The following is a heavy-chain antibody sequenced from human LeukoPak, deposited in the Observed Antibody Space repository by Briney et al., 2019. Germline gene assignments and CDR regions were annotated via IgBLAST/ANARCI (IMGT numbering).Heavy chain of an antibody. D-gene: IGHD6-25*01. CDR1: GDSISNSNW. J-gene: IGHJ4*02. CDR2: VYPSGST. V-gene: IGHV4-4*02. CDR3: GTTEHHSGDY. Sequence: SETLSLTCAVSGDSISNSNWWTWIRQPPGKGLEWIGEVYPSGSTNYSPSLKSRVTISVDKSKNQFSLTLSSVTAADTAVYFCGTTEHHSGDYWGQGTLVTVSS.